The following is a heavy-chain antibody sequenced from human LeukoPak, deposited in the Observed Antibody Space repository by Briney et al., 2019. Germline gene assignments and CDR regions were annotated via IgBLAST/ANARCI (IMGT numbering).Heavy chain of an antibody. CDR3: ARGRRWATVITSGQGAEYFQP. Sequence: SQTLSLTCTVSGDYINSGDYFWSWIRQPPGKGLELIGYIYYSGSTYSNPSLKSRVTMSVDMAKNQFSLNLTSVTAADTAVYYCARGRRWATVITSGQGAEYFQPWGQGTPVTVSS. D-gene: IGHD4-11*01. CDR1: GDYINSGDYF. J-gene: IGHJ1*01. V-gene: IGHV4-30-4*01. CDR2: IYYSGST.